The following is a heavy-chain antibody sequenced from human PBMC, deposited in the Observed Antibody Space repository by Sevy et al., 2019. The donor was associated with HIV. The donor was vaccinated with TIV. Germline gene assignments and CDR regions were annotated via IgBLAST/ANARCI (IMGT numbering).Heavy chain of an antibody. D-gene: IGHD3-3*01. CDR1: GDSVSSNSAA. Sequence: SQTLSLTCAISGDSVSSNSAAWNWIRQSPSRGLEWLGRTYYRSKWYNDYAVSVKSRITINPDTSKNQFSLQLNSVTPEDTAVYYCARDRRITIFGVVIGDYYYGMDVWGQGTTVTVSS. V-gene: IGHV6-1*01. CDR2: TYYRSKWYN. J-gene: IGHJ6*02. CDR3: ARDRRITIFGVVIGDYYYGMDV.